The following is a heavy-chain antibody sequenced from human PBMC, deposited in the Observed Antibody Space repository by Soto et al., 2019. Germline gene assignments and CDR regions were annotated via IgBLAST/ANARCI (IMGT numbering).Heavy chain of an antibody. V-gene: IGHV3-64D*08. CDR3: VKGLLDYDSSGYYYDAPSGAFDI. J-gene: IGHJ3*02. Sequence: GGSLRLSCSASGFTFSSYAMHWVRQAPGKGLEYVSAISSNGGSTYYADSLKGRFTISRDNSKNTLYLQMSSLRAEDTAVYYCVKGLLDYDSSGYYYDAPSGAFDIWGQGTMVTVSS. CDR2: ISSNGGST. D-gene: IGHD3-22*01. CDR1: GFTFSSYA.